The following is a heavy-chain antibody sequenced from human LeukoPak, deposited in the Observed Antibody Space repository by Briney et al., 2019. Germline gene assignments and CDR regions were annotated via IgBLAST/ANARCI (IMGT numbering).Heavy chain of an antibody. D-gene: IGHD2-2*01. V-gene: IGHV3-23*01. J-gene: IGHJ5*02. Sequence: PGGSLRLSCAASGFTFSSYAMSWVRQAPGKGLEWVSAISGRGGSTYYADSVKGRFTISRDNSKNTLYLQMNSLRAEDTAVYYCAKAGIVVVPAATYWFDPWGQGILVTVSS. CDR3: AKAGIVVVPAATYWFDP. CDR1: GFTFSSYA. CDR2: ISGRGGST.